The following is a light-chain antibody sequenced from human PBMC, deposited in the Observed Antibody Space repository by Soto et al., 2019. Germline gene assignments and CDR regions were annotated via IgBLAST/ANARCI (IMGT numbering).Light chain of an antibody. CDR2: DAS. Sequence: EIVLTQSPGTLSLSPWERATLSCRASQSVSSSYLAWYQQKPGQAPRLLIYDASSRATGIPDRFSGSGSGTDFTLTISRLEPEDFAVYYCQQYGSSITFGQGTKVDIK. J-gene: IGKJ1*01. V-gene: IGKV3-20*01. CDR1: QSVSSSY. CDR3: QQYGSSIT.